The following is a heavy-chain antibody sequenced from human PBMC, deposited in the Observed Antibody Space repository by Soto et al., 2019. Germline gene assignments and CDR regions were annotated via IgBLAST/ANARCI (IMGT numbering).Heavy chain of an antibody. J-gene: IGHJ6*02. D-gene: IGHD2-21*01. CDR3: VRSRQMESGNDCGLDV. CDR2: YHSGGST. V-gene: IGHV4-30-4*01. Sequence: QVQLQESGSGLVKPSQSLSLTCTVSGVSLNTADTWWSWIRQSPGKGLEFIGYYHSGGSTYYDASFRSRVIISADPSNSQFSRKLSSVTVADTAVYFCVRSRQMESGNDCGLDVWGQGTTVSVSS. CDR1: GVSLNTADTW.